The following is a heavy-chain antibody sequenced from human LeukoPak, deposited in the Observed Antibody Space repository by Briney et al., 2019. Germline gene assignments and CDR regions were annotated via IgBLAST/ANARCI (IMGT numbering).Heavy chain of an antibody. CDR1: GGSFSGYY. V-gene: IGHV4-34*01. CDR3: ARAKYSSSWYAENDAFDI. CDR2: INHSGST. Sequence: PSETLSLTCAVYGGSFSGYYWSWIRQPPGKGLEWIGEINHSGSTNYNPSLKSRVTISVDTSKNQFSLKLSSVTAADTAVYYCARAKYSSSWYAENDAFDIWGQGTMVTVSS. J-gene: IGHJ3*02. D-gene: IGHD6-13*01.